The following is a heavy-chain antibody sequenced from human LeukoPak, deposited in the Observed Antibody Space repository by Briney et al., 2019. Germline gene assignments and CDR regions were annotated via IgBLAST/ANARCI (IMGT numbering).Heavy chain of an antibody. CDR1: GDSVSSNSAA. Sequence: SQTLSLTCAISGDSVSSNSAAWNWIRQSPSRGLEWLGRTYYRSKWYNDYAVSVKSRITINPDTSKNQFSLKLSSVTAADTAVYYCASKRSGYYTKPGYFQHWGQGTLVTVSS. V-gene: IGHV6-1*01. CDR2: TYYRSKWYN. D-gene: IGHD3-3*01. J-gene: IGHJ1*01. CDR3: ASKRSGYYTKPGYFQH.